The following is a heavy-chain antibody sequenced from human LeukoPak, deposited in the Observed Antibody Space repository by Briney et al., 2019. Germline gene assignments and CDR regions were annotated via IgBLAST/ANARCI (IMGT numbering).Heavy chain of an antibody. J-gene: IGHJ6*03. Sequence: SETLSLTCTVSGGSISSSSYYWGWIRQPPGKGLEWIGSIYYSGSTNYNPSLKSRVTISVDTSKNQFSLKLSSVTAADTAVYYCARRSRKGTVTSYYYYYYMDVWGKGTTVTVSS. V-gene: IGHV4-39*07. CDR2: IYYSGST. D-gene: IGHD4-17*01. CDR3: ARRSRKGTVTSYYYYYYMDV. CDR1: GGSISSSSYY.